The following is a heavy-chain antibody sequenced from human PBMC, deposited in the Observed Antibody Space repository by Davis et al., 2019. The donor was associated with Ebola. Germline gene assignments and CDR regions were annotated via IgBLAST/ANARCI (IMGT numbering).Heavy chain of an antibody. CDR1: SGSFSGYY. J-gene: IGHJ5*02. V-gene: IGHV4-34*01. CDR3: TRRLPANWFDP. Sequence: MPSETLSLTCAVYSGSFSGYYWGWIRQPPGKGLEWVGAIYYNGNTYYNPSLKSRVTISADTSKNQFSLKLNSVTAADTAIYYCTRRLPANWFDPWGRGTLVSVSS. D-gene: IGHD2-15*01. CDR2: IYYNGNT.